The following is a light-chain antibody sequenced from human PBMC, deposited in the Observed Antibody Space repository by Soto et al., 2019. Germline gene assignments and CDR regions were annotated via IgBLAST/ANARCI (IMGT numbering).Light chain of an antibody. J-gene: IGLJ2*01. V-gene: IGLV1-47*01. CDR2: RDN. Sequence: QSVLTQPPSASGTPGQRVNISCSGSSSNIGSNYVYWYRQFPGTAPKLLIQRDNQPPSGGPARFSGSKSGTSASLAISGLRSEDEADYYCGGWDDSLSGPVFGGGTQLAVL. CDR1: SSNIGSNY. CDR3: GGWDDSLSGPV.